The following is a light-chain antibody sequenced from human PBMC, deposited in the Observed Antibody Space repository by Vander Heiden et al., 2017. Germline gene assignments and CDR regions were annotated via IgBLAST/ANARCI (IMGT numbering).Light chain of an antibody. J-gene: IGKJ1*01. Sequence: IQMSQSPSTLPASVRDRDNITCRASQNICTWLAWYQQKPGKAPNLLIYKASRLESGVPSRFSGSGTGTEFTLTITSLQPDDFATYCCHHGTFGQGTKVQIK. CDR1: QNICTW. V-gene: IGKV1-5*03. CDR2: KAS. CDR3: HHGT.